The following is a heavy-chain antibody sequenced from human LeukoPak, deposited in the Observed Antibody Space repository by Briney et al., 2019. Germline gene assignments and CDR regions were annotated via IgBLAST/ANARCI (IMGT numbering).Heavy chain of an antibody. CDR3: ATGAQRGYSSTWPLLVDY. V-gene: IGHV1-69*04. D-gene: IGHD6-13*01. CDR2: IIPILGIA. Sequence: SSVKVSCKASGGTFSSYAISWVRQAPGQGLEWMGRIIPILGIANYAQKFQGRVTITTDESTSTVYMELSSLRSEDTAVYYCATGAQRGYSSTWPLLVDYWGQGTLVTVSS. J-gene: IGHJ4*02. CDR1: GGTFSSYA.